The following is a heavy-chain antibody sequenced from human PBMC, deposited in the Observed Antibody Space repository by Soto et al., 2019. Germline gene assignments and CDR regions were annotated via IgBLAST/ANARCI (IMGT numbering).Heavy chain of an antibody. D-gene: IGHD1-26*01. CDR1: GFTVSSYA. Sequence: PGGSLRLSCAASGFTVSSYAMSVSGQAPGKGLEWVSAISGSGGSTYYADSVKGRFTISRDNSKNTLYLQMNSLRAEDTAVYYCAKDPFLGATAYWGQGTLVTVSS. V-gene: IGHV3-23*01. CDR3: AKDPFLGATAY. CDR2: ISGSGGST. J-gene: IGHJ4*02.